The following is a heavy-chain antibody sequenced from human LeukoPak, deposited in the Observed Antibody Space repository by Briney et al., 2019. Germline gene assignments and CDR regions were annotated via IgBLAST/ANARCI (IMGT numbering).Heavy chain of an antibody. Sequence: SETLSLTCAVYGGSFSGYYWSWIRQPPGKGLEWIGYIYHSGSTYYNPSLKRRVTISVDRSKNQFSLKLSSVTAADTAVYYCARHYYGSGSYYNFDYWGQGTLVTVSS. CDR2: IYHSGST. CDR3: ARHYYGSGSYYNFDY. J-gene: IGHJ4*02. V-gene: IGHV4-34*01. CDR1: GGSFSGYY. D-gene: IGHD3-10*01.